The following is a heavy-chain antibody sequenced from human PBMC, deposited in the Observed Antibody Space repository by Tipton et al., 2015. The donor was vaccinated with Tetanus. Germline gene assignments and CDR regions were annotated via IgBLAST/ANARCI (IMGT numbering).Heavy chain of an antibody. D-gene: IGHD1-26*01. CDR3: GRAGSQTSATTSLDY. V-gene: IGHV1-18*01. CDR2: VSTYNGNT. J-gene: IGHJ4*02. Sequence: QVQLVQSGAEVKKPGASVKVSCKASGYTFTTYGITWVRQAPGRGLEWMGWVSTYNGNTEYAQNFEGRVTMTTDKSTRTGYMEMRSLTSDDTAMYFCGRAGSQTSATTSLDYWGQGTLVGVSS. CDR1: GYTFTTYG.